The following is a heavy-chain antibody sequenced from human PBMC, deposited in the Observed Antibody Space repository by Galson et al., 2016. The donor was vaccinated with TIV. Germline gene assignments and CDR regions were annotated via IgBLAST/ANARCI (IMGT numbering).Heavy chain of an antibody. CDR2: INHSGST. J-gene: IGHJ4*02. CDR1: GGSFSGYY. CDR3: ARVGAVLGVARLTYLDF. Sequence: ETLSLTCDVYGGSFSGYYWTWIRQFPGKGLEWIGEINHSGSTNYSPSLKSRITMSVDTSKSQFSLKLTSVTAADTAVYFCARVGAVLGVARLTYLDFWGQGTLVTVSS. D-gene: IGHD3-3*01. V-gene: IGHV4-34*01.